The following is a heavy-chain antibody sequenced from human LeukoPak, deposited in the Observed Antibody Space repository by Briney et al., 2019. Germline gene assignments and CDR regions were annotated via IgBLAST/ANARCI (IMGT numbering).Heavy chain of an antibody. CDR3: AREIAATGNFDY. Sequence: ASVKVSCKASGDTFTSDYIHWVRQAPGQGLEWMVVINRSGGNTFYTQKFQGRVTMTTDMSTSTVYMELSSLRSEDTAVYYCAREIAATGNFDYWGQGTLVTVSS. CDR2: INRSGGNT. V-gene: IGHV1-46*01. D-gene: IGHD6-13*01. CDR1: GDTFTSDY. J-gene: IGHJ4*02.